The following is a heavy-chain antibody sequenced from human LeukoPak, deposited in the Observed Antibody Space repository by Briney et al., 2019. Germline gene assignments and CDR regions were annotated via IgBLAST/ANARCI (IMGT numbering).Heavy chain of an antibody. J-gene: IGHJ4*02. CDR3: AREGMGYFDS. D-gene: IGHD5-24*01. V-gene: IGHV3-66*01. Sequence: GGSLRLSCAASGFNVTSNYMNWVRQAPGKGLEWVAIIYSCGFTYYRDSVKGRFTIYRDNSKNTVYLQMNSLRVEDTAVYYCAREGMGYFDSWGQGTLVTVSS. CDR2: IYSCGFT. CDR1: GFNVTSNY.